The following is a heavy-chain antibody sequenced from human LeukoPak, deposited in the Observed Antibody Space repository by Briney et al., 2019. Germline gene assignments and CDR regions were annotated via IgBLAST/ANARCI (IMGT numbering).Heavy chain of an antibody. CDR1: GFTFSTYW. CDR2: INTDGTNT. CDR3: ALRDSGPLRYYYYYMDV. J-gene: IGHJ6*03. D-gene: IGHD4-17*01. V-gene: IGHV3-74*01. Sequence: GGSLRLSCAASGFTFSTYWMHWVRQAPGKGLVWVSHINTDGTNTNYADSVKGRFTISRDNAKNTLYLQIDSLRAEDTAVYYCALRDSGPLRYYYYYMDVWGKGTTVTVSS.